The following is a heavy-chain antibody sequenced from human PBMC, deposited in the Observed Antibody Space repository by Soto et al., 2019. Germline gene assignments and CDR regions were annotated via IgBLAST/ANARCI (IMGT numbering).Heavy chain of an antibody. CDR3: ATPLAIVDAFDI. J-gene: IGHJ3*02. CDR2: FDPEDGET. CDR1: GYTLTELS. D-gene: IGHD3-16*02. Sequence: ASVKVSCKVSGYTLTELSMHWVRQAPGKGLEWMRGFDPEDGETIYAQKFQGRVTMTEDTSTDTAYMELSSLRSEDTAVYYCATPLAIVDAFDIWGQGTMVTVSS. V-gene: IGHV1-24*01.